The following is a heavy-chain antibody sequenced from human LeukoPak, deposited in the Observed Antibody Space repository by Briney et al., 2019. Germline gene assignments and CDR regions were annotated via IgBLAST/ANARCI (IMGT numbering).Heavy chain of an antibody. J-gene: IGHJ4*02. D-gene: IGHD3-22*01. Sequence: GGSLRLSCAASGFTVSSYSMIWVRQAPGKGLEWVSSISSSSSYIYYADSVKGRFTISRDNAKNSLYLQMNSLRAEAPAVYYCTSYSSAYYPPFDYWGQGTLVTVSS. CDR2: ISSSSSYI. V-gene: IGHV3-21*01. CDR3: TSYSSAYYPPFDY. CDR1: GFTVSSYS.